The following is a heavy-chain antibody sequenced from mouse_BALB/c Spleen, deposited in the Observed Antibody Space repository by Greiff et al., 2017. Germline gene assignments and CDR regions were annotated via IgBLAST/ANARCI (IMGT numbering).Heavy chain of an antibody. CDR2: INSNGGST. D-gene: IGHD1-1*01. CDR1: GFTFSSYG. Sequence: EVMLVESGGGLVQPGGSLKLSCAASGFTFSSYGMSWVRQTPDKRLELVATINSNGGSTYYPDSVKGRFTISRDNAKNTLYLQMSSLRSEDTAMYYCARLRNRDCWGQGTTLTVSS. CDR3: ARLRNRDC. J-gene: IGHJ2*01. V-gene: IGHV5-6-3*01.